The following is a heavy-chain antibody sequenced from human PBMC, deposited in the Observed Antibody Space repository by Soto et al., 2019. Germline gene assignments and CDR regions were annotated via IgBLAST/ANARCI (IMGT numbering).Heavy chain of an antibody. Sequence: GASVKVSCKASGGTFSSYAISWVRQAPGQGLEWMGGIIPIFGTANYAQKSKGRVTITADESTSTAYMELSSLRSEDMSVYYCARDLGVAGPNDAFDIWGQGTMVTVSS. D-gene: IGHD6-19*01. V-gene: IGHV1-69*13. CDR1: GGTFSSYA. J-gene: IGHJ3*02. CDR3: ARDLGVAGPNDAFDI. CDR2: IIPIFGTA.